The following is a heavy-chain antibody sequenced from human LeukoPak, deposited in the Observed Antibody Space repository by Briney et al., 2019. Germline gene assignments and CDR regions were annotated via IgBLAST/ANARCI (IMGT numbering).Heavy chain of an antibody. CDR3: AREVDYYDTSDYFPLGY. CDR1: GYTFSGYY. D-gene: IGHD3-22*01. Sequence: ASVKVSCKASGYTFSGYYIHWVRQAPGHGLEWMGWINPNSGGTNYAQKFQGRVTMTRDTSISTAYMELSRLRSDDTAVYYCAREVDYYDTSDYFPLGYWGQGTLVTVSS. CDR2: INPNSGGT. J-gene: IGHJ4*02. V-gene: IGHV1-2*02.